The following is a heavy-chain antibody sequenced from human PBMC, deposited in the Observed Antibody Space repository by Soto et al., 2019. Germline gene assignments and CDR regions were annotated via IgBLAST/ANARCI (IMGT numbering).Heavy chain of an antibody. Sequence: PSETLSLTCAVSGASIGSGGWWRWVRQPPGKGLGWIAEIFHDGNTNYSPSLKSRVTISVDKSQNQFSLNVYSVTAAATAVYYGARHEGWTGPDQWGQGTLVTVSS. V-gene: IGHV4-4*02. D-gene: IGHD2-8*02. CDR1: GASIGSGGW. J-gene: IGHJ5*02. CDR2: IFHDGNT. CDR3: ARHEGWTGPDQ.